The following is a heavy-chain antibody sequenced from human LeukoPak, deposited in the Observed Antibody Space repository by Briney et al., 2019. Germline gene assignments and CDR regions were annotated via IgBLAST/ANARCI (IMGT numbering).Heavy chain of an antibody. CDR1: GFTFSSYG. Sequence: GGSLRLSCAASGFTFSSYGMNWVRQAPGKGLEWVSYISSSGSTIYYADSVKGRFTISRDNAKNSLYLQMNSLRAEDTAVYYCATGGSSWYDAPYFDYWGQGTLVTVSS. CDR3: ATGGSSWYDAPYFDY. J-gene: IGHJ4*02. D-gene: IGHD6-13*01. CDR2: ISSSGSTI. V-gene: IGHV3-48*03.